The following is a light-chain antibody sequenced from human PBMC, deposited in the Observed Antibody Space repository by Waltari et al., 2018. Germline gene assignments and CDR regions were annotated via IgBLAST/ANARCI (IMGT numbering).Light chain of an antibody. CDR1: QSVSSN. Sequence: ELVMTHSPATLSVSPGESATLSCRASQSVSSNLAWYQQKPGQAPRLLISGASTRATGIPARFSGSGSGTEFTLTISSLQSEDFAVYYCQQYNNWPPTWTFGQGTKVEIK. J-gene: IGKJ1*01. V-gene: IGKV3-15*01. CDR3: QQYNNWPPTWT. CDR2: GAS.